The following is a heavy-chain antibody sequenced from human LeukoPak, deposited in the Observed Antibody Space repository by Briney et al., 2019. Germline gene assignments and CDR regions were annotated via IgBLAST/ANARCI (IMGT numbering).Heavy chain of an antibody. CDR1: GITVSNNY. D-gene: IGHD6-19*01. CDR3: ASGSDSSY. J-gene: IGHJ4*02. CDR2: IHIDGTT. V-gene: IGHV3-66*02. Sequence: TGGSLRLSCAASGITVSNNYMNWVRQAPGKGLEWVSVIHIDGTTYYADSVKGRFTISRDNSKNTAYLKINSLRSEDTALYYCASGSDSSYWGQGTLVTVSS.